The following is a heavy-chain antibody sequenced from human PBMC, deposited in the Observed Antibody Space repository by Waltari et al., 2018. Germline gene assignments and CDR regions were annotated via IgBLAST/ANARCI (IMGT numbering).Heavy chain of an antibody. V-gene: IGHV4-34*01. D-gene: IGHD6-19*01. CDR3: ARRKGAQWLYTPFYYYMDV. CDR2: INPSGST. Sequence: QVQLQQWGAGLLKPSETLSLTCAVYGGSFSGYYWSWIRQPPGKGLAWIGEINPSGSTNHNPSLKGRVTISGDTSKNQFSLKLSSVTAADTAVYYCARRKGAQWLYTPFYYYMDVWGEGTTLTVSS. CDR1: GGSFSGYY. J-gene: IGHJ6*03.